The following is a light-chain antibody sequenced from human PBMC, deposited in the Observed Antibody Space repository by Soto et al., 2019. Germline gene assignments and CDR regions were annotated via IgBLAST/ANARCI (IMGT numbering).Light chain of an antibody. Sequence: QSALTQPASVSGSPGQSITISCTGASSDVGASTSVSWYQQHPGKAPKLMIYDVNHRPSGVSDRFSGSKSGNTASLTIFGLQPEDEADYYCSSYTSSSTYVFGTGTKLTVL. CDR1: SSDVGASTS. CDR3: SSYTSSSTYV. CDR2: DVN. J-gene: IGLJ1*01. V-gene: IGLV2-14*03.